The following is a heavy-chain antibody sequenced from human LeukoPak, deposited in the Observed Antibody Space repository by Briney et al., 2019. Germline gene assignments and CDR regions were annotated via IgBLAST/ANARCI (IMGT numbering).Heavy chain of an antibody. Sequence: PSQTLSLTCTVSGGSISSGSYYWSWIRQPAGKGLEWIGRIYTSGSTNYNPSLKSRVTISVDTSKNQFSLNLSSVTAADTAVYYCARATRYSSGWYEFRGLAFDPWGQGTLVTVSS. V-gene: IGHV4-61*02. CDR3: ARATRYSSGWYEFRGLAFDP. CDR1: GGSISSGSYY. CDR2: IYTSGST. D-gene: IGHD6-19*01. J-gene: IGHJ5*02.